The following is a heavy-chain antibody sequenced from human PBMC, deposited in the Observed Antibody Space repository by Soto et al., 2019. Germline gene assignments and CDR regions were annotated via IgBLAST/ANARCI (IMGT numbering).Heavy chain of an antibody. Sequence: EVQLLESGGGLVQPGGSLRLSCAASGFTFSSYALCWVRQAPGKGLEWVSAISGSGGSTYYAASVKGRFTISRANSKNTLYLQMNSLRADDTAVYYCAKGGGYSGYDYLDYWGQGTLVTVSS. CDR1: GFTFSSYA. CDR3: AKGGGYSGYDYLDY. J-gene: IGHJ4*02. CDR2: ISGSGGST. D-gene: IGHD5-12*01. V-gene: IGHV3-23*01.